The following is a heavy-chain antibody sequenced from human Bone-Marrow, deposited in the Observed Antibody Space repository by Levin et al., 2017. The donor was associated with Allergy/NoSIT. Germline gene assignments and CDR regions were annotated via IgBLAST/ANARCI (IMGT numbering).Heavy chain of an antibody. D-gene: IGHD2-15*01. Sequence: GGSLRLSCAASGFTFSNAWLSWVRQAPGKGLEWVGHIKTKPNGETTDFAAPVKGRFSISRDDSNDTVYLQMNRLKMEDTAVYYCTTDSRLERWRFDPWGQGALVTVSS. J-gene: IGHJ5*02. V-gene: IGHV3-15*01. CDR1: GFTFSNAW. CDR3: TTDSRLERWRFDP. CDR2: IKTKPNGETT.